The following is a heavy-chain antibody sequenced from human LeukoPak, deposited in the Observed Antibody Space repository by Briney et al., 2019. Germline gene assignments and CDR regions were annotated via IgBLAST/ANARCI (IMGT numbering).Heavy chain of an antibody. CDR1: GFTFSNFG. V-gene: IGHV3-33*01. Sequence: GRSLRLSCVASGFTFSNFGMHWVRQAPGKGLEWVAVIRYDGSNKYYADSVKGRFAISRDDSKNTLYLQMNSLRVEDTAVYYCARDRSVLWFDPWGQGTLVTVSS. J-gene: IGHJ5*02. CDR2: IRYDGSNK. CDR3: ARDRSVLWFDP. D-gene: IGHD3-10*02.